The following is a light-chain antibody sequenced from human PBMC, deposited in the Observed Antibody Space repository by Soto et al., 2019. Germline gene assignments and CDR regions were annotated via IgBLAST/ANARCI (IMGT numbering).Light chain of an antibody. CDR1: QSLLHSNGYNY. J-gene: IGKJ2*01. Sequence: DLVMTQSPLSLPVTPGEPASISCRSSQSLLHSNGYNYLDWYLQKPGQSPQVLIYLGSNRASGVPDRFSGSGSGTDFTLKISRVEAEDVGVYYCMQSLQTRSFGQGTKLEIK. CDR3: MQSLQTRS. CDR2: LGS. V-gene: IGKV2-28*01.